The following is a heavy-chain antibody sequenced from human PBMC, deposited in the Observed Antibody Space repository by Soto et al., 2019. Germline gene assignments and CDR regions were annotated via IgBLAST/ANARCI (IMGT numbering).Heavy chain of an antibody. CDR3: ARGYGEYGYNFHY. J-gene: IGHJ4*02. D-gene: IGHD4-17*01. CDR1: GGSISSGGYS. CDR2: IYHRGST. Sequence: QLQLQESGSGLVKPSQTLSLTCAVSGGSISSGGYSWSWIRQPPGKCLEWIGYIYHRGSTYYNPCLKSRVTISVDRTQHQFSLKLSSVTAADTAVYYCARGYGEYGYNFHYCLQGTRVTVSA. V-gene: IGHV4-30-2*01.